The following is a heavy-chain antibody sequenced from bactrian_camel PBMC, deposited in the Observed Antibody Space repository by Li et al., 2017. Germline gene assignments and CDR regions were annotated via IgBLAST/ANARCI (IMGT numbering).Heavy chain of an antibody. V-gene: IGHV3S1*01. J-gene: IGHJ6*01. CDR3: AADLTWVASPDVTFSANFGY. CDR2: IFTGGGGP. D-gene: IGHD5*01. CDR1: GFTFSTYY. Sequence: HVQLVESGGGLVQPGGSLRLSCVASGFTFSTYYMMWVRQAPGKGLEWVSSIFTGGGGPYYADSVKGRFTLSKDTAKNTLFLQMSNLVPEDSAVYFCAADLTWVASPDVTFSANFGYWGQGTQVTVS.